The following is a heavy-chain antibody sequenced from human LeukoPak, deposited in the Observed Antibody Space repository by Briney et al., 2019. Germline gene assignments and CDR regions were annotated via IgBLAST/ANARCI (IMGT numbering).Heavy chain of an antibody. D-gene: IGHD3-22*01. J-gene: IGHJ4*02. CDR1: GYTFTSYD. CDR3: ATERYYDSSGYYYPTFDY. CDR2: MNPNSGNT. V-gene: IGHV1-8*01. Sequence: ASVKVSCKASGYTFTSYDINWVRQATGQGLEWMGWMNPNSGNTGYAQKFQGRVTTTEDTSTDTAYMELSSLRSEDTAVYYCATERYYDSSGYYYPTFDYWGQGTLVTVSS.